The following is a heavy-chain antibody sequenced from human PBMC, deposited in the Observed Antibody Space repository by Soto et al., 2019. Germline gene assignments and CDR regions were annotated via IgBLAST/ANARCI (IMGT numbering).Heavy chain of an antibody. Sequence: QAPGQRHEWMGWINAGNGNTKYSQKFQGRVTITRDTSASTAYMELSSLRSEDTAVYYCARAPRRYNYAYSGRRSLVIGSS. J-gene: IGHJ4*02. CDR3: ARAPRRYNYAY. D-gene: IGHD1-1*01. V-gene: IGHV1-3*01. CDR2: INAGNGNT.